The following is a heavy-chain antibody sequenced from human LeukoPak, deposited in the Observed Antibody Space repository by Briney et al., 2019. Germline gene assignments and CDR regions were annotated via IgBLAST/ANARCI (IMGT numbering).Heavy chain of an antibody. J-gene: IGHJ5*02. CDR3: ARDRGPAAMYLPNWFAP. Sequence: SETLSLTCAGYGESFSGYYWSWIRQPPGKGLEWIGEINHSGSTNYNPSLKSRVTISVDTSKNQFSLKLSSVTAADTAVYYCARDRGPAAMYLPNWFAPWGQRTLVTVSS. D-gene: IGHD2-2*01. CDR1: GESFSGYY. V-gene: IGHV4-34*01. CDR2: INHSGST.